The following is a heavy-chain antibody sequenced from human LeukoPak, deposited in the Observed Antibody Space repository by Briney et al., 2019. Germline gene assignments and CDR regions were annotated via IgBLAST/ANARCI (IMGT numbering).Heavy chain of an antibody. D-gene: IGHD3-3*01. J-gene: IGHJ5*02. Sequence: SETLSLTCAVYGRSFSGYYWSWIRQPPGKGLEWIGEINHSGSTNYNPSLKSRVTISVDTSKNQFSLKLSSVAAADTAVYYCARGRYDFWSGYYGWFDPWGQGTLVTVSS. CDR1: GRSFSGYY. V-gene: IGHV4-34*01. CDR2: INHSGST. CDR3: ARGRYDFWSGYYGWFDP.